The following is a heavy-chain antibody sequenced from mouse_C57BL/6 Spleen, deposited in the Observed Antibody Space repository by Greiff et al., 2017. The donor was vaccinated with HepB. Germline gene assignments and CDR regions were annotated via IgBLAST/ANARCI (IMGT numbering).Heavy chain of an antibody. V-gene: IGHV1-50*01. CDR2: IDPSDSYT. D-gene: IGHD1-1*01. CDR3: ARQVARGYWYFDV. J-gene: IGHJ1*03. Sequence: VQLQQPGAELVKPGASVKLSCKASGYTFTSYWMQWVKQRPGQGLEWIGEIDPSDSYTNYNQKFKGKATLTVDTSSSTAYMQLSSLTSEDAAVYYCARQVARGYWYFDVWGTGTTVTVSS. CDR1: GYTFTSYW.